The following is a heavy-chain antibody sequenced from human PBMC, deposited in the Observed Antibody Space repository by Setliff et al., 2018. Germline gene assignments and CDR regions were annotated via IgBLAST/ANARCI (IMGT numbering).Heavy chain of an antibody. CDR3: ASAGHSGSWFPFDAFHI. V-gene: IGHV3-23*01. D-gene: IGHD6-13*01. J-gene: IGHJ3*02. Sequence: TGGSLRLSCAASGFTFGDFAMTWVRQAPGKGLEWVSGIGGRGIGTYYADSVKGRFTISRDNAKNSLYLQMNSLRAEDTAVYYCASAGHSGSWFPFDAFHIWGQGTMVTVSS. CDR2: IGGRGIGT. CDR1: GFTFGDFA.